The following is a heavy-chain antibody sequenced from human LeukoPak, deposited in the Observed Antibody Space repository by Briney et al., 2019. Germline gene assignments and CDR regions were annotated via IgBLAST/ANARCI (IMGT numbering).Heavy chain of an antibody. D-gene: IGHD5-12*01. CDR3: ARIYGRGASDI. CDR2: INHSGST. V-gene: IGHV4-34*01. CDR1: GGSFSGYY. Sequence: SETLSLTCAVYGGSFSGYYWSWIRQTPGKGLEWIGEINHSGSTNYNPSLKSRVTISVDTSKNQFSLKLSSVTPADTAVYYCARIYGRGASDIWGQGTMVTVSS. J-gene: IGHJ3*02.